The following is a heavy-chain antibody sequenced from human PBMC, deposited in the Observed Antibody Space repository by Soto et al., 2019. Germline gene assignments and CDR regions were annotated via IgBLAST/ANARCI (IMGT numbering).Heavy chain of an antibody. V-gene: IGHV1-18*01. CDR2: ISAYNGNT. CDR3: ARGNQYYDFWSGYTNWFDP. D-gene: IGHD3-3*01. Sequence: ASVKVSCKASGYTFTSYGISWVRQAPGQGLEWMGWISAYNGNTNYAQKLQGRVTMTTDTSTSTAYMELRSLRSDDTAVYYCARGNQYYDFWSGYTNWFDPWGQGTQVTVSS. J-gene: IGHJ5*02. CDR1: GYTFTSYG.